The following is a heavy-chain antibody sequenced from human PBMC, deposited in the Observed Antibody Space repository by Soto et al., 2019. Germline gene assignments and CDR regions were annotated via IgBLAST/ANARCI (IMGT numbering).Heavy chain of an antibody. V-gene: IGHV1-46*01. CDR2: INPSGGGT. CDR3: CWRLGR. CDR1: GYTFTSHY. Sequence: QVQMVQSGAEVKKPGASVKVSCKASGYTFTSHYMHWVRQAPGQGLEWLGIINPSGGGTSYAQKFQCRRTMTSDSATNTVYMELNSLGCEDTAVYYGCWRLGRWGQGTLVTVSS. J-gene: IGHJ4*02. D-gene: IGHD3-3*01.